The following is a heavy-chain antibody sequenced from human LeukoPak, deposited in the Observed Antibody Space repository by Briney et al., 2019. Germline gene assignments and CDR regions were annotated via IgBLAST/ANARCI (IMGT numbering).Heavy chain of an antibody. CDR3: ARDYYDSSGQLHAGAHAFDI. V-gene: IGHV3-33*01. D-gene: IGHD3-22*01. Sequence: GGSLRLSCAASGFTFRTFGMHWVRQAPGKGLEWVAIIWYDGINKYCVDSVKGRFTISRDNSKNTLYLQMNSLRAEDTAVYYCARDYYDSSGQLHAGAHAFDIWGQGTMVTVSS. CDR1: GFTFRTFG. CDR2: IWYDGINK. J-gene: IGHJ3*02.